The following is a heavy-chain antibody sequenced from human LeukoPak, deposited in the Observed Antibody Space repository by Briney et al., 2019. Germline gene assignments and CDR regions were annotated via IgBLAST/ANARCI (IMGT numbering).Heavy chain of an antibody. D-gene: IGHD6-6*01. J-gene: IGHJ4*02. Sequence: ASVKVSCKASGGTFSSCAISWVRQAPGQGLEWMGRIIPILGIANYAQKFQGRVTITADKSTSTAYMELSSLRSEDTAVYYCARGLAARSLDNFDYWGQGTLVTVSS. CDR3: ARGLAARSLDNFDY. V-gene: IGHV1-69*04. CDR2: IIPILGIA. CDR1: GGTFSSCA.